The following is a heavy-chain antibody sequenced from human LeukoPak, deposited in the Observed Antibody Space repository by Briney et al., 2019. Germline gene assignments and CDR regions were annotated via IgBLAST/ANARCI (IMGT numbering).Heavy chain of an antibody. J-gene: IGHJ6*02. CDR3: ARGLLLDFYYYGMDV. V-gene: IGHV1-69*13. D-gene: IGHD2-15*01. Sequence: SVKVSCKASGGTFSSYAISWVRQAPGQGLEWMGGIIPIFGTANYAQKFQGRVTITADESTSTAYMELSSLRSEDTAMYYCARGLLLDFYYYGMDVWGQGTTVTVSS. CDR1: GGTFSSYA. CDR2: IIPIFGTA.